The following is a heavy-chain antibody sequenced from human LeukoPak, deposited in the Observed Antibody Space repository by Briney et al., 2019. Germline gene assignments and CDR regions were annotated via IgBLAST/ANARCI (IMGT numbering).Heavy chain of an antibody. CDR1: GFTFSSYG. CDR2: INQDGSEK. V-gene: IGHV3-7*01. Sequence: GGSLRLSCAASGFTFSSYGMHWVRQAPGKGLEWVANINQDGSEKYYVDSVKGRFTISRDNAKNSLYLQMNSLRAEDTAVYYCARGGPYDYWGQGTLVTVSS. CDR3: ARGGPYDY. J-gene: IGHJ4*02.